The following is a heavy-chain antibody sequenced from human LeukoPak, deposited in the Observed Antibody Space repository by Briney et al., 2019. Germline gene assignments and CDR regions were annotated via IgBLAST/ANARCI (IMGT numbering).Heavy chain of an antibody. CDR1: GFTFSSYG. Sequence: PGGSLRLSCAASGFTFSSYGMHWVRQAPGKGLEWVAVISSDGSNEYYGDSVKGRFTIYRDNLILYLQMNSLRAEDTAVYFCARESFALDYWGQGTLVTVSS. CDR2: ISSDGSNE. CDR3: ARESFALDY. J-gene: IGHJ4*02. V-gene: IGHV3-30*03.